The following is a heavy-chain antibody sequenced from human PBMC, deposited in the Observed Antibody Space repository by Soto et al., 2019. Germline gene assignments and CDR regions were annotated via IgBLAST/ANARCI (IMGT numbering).Heavy chain of an antibody. V-gene: IGHV3-23*01. CDR3: ANPLTIPDYMDV. CDR1: GFTFSSYA. Sequence: GGSLRLSCAASGFTFSSYAMSWVRQAPGKGLEWVSAISGSGGSTYYADSVKGRFTISRDNSKNTLYLQMNSLRAEDTAVYYCANPLTIPDYMDVWGKGTTVTVSS. D-gene: IGHD3-3*01. CDR2: ISGSGGST. J-gene: IGHJ6*03.